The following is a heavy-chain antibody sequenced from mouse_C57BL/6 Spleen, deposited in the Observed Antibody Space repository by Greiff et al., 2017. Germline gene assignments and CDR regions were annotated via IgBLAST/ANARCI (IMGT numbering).Heavy chain of an antibody. CDR2: INPSNGGT. J-gene: IGHJ1*03. CDR1: GYTFTSYW. Sequence: QVQLQQPGTELVKPGASVKLSCTASGYTFTSYWMHWVKQRPGQGLEWIGNINPSNGGTNYNEKFKSKATLTVDKSSSTAYMQLSSLTSEDSAVYYCARDALYYGSSHWYFDVWGTGTTVTVSS. D-gene: IGHD1-1*01. CDR3: ARDALYYGSSHWYFDV. V-gene: IGHV1-53*01.